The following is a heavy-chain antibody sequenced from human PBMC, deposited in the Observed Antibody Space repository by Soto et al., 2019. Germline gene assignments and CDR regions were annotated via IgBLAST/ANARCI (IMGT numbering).Heavy chain of an antibody. J-gene: IGHJ4*02. CDR2: ISYDGSNK. CDR3: ARGPYCGGDCYPGEYFDY. Sequence: QVQLVESGGGVVQPGRSLRLSCAASGFTFSSYAMHWVRQAPGKGLEWVAVISYDGSNKYYADSVKGRFTISRDNSKNTLYLQMNSLRAEDTAVYYCARGPYCGGDCYPGEYFDYWGQGTLVTVSS. V-gene: IGHV3-30-3*01. CDR1: GFTFSSYA. D-gene: IGHD2-21*02.